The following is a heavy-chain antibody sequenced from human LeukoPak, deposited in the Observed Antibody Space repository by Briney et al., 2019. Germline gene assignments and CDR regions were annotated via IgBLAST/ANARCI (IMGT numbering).Heavy chain of an antibody. CDR1: GGSISSYY. D-gene: IGHD2-2*01. Sequence: SETLSLTCTVSGGSISSYYWSWIRQPPGKGLEWIGYIFYSGSTNYNPSLKSRVTISVDTSKNQFSLRLSSVTAADTAMYYCARLGCSGTSCLAYPRYYYYYMDVWGKGTTVTVSS. CDR2: IFYSGST. V-gene: IGHV4-59*08. CDR3: ARLGCSGTSCLAYPRYYYYYMDV. J-gene: IGHJ6*03.